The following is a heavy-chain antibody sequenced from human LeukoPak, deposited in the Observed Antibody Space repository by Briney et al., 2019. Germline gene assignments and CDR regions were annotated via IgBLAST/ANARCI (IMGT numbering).Heavy chain of an antibody. CDR1: GFTFNSYA. D-gene: IGHD6-19*01. Sequence: GGSLRLSCAASGFTFNSYAMYWVRQAPGKGLEWVSGIFGRGGSAHYAASVKGRFTISRDNSKNTVYLQMNSLRAEDTAVYYCAKTTTGYSSGRYPGWPVDYWGQGALVTVSS. CDR2: IFGRGGSA. CDR3: AKTTTGYSSGRYPGWPVDY. V-gene: IGHV3-23*01. J-gene: IGHJ4*02.